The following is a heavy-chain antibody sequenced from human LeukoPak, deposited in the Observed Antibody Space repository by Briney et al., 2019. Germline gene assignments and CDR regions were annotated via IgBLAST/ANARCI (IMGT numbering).Heavy chain of an antibody. V-gene: IGHV4-61*01. CDR3: ARADTYFYDSSGYPNGFDP. D-gene: IGHD3-22*01. Sequence: SETLSLTCSVSGGSANSGYYYWSWIRRPPGKGLEWIGYIYYSGDTNYNPSLKSRVTISIDTSKKQFSLKLRSVTAADPAVYYCARADTYFYDSSGYPNGFDPWGQGMLVTVSS. J-gene: IGHJ5*02. CDR2: IYYSGDT. CDR1: GGSANSGYYY.